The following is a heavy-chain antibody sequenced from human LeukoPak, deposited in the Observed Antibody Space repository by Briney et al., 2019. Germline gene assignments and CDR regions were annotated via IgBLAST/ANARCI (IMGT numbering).Heavy chain of an antibody. CDR2: LKQDGSEK. V-gene: IGHV3-7*01. D-gene: IGHD3-22*01. Sequence: PGGSLRLSCAGSGFTFSTYWISWVRQAPGKGLEWVANLKQDGSEKYYVDSVKGRFTISRDNAKNSVYLQMNSLRAEDTAVYYCARSDYYDSSGYSRQFDYWGQGTLVTVSS. J-gene: IGHJ4*02. CDR1: GFTFSTYW. CDR3: ARSDYYDSSGYSRQFDY.